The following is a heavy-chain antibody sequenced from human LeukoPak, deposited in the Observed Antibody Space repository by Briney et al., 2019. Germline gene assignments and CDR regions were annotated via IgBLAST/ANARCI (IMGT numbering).Heavy chain of an antibody. Sequence: SETLSLTCAVSGYSISSEYYWGWIRQPPGKGLEWIGSIYHSGSTNYNPSLKSRLTISVDTSKNQFSLNLSSVTAADTAVYYCARGDYKTGSYYFDYWGQGTLVTVSS. CDR3: ARGDYKTGSYYFDY. V-gene: IGHV4-38-2*01. CDR1: GYSISSEYY. D-gene: IGHD4-17*01. CDR2: IYHSGST. J-gene: IGHJ4*02.